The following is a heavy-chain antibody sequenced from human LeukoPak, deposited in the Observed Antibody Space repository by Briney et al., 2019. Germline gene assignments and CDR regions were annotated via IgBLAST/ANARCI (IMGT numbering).Heavy chain of an antibody. Sequence: GGSLRLSCAASGFTFSSYGMHWVRQAPGKGLEWVAVIWYDGSNKYYADSVKGRFIISRDNSKNTLYLQMNSLRAEDTAVYYCARSLRGSYYHYYYGMDVWGQGTTVTVSS. CDR1: GFTFSSYG. V-gene: IGHV3-33*01. D-gene: IGHD1-26*01. CDR3: ARSLRGSYYHYYYGMDV. J-gene: IGHJ6*02. CDR2: IWYDGSNK.